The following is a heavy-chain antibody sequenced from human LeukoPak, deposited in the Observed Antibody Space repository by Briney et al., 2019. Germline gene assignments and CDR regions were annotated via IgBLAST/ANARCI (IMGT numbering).Heavy chain of an antibody. CDR2: ISGDGAST. CDR3: ARDTSDISIAD. V-gene: IGHV3-23*01. D-gene: IGHD3-9*01. Sequence: GGSLRLSCAASGFTFAIHAMTWVRQAPGKGLEWVSGISGDGASTHYAESAKGRFTISRDNAKNSLYLQLNSLRDEDTAVYYCARDTSDISIADWGQGTLVTVSS. CDR1: GFTFAIHA. J-gene: IGHJ4*02.